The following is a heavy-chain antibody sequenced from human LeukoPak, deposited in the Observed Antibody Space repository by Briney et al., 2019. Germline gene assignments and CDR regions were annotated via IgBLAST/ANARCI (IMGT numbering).Heavy chain of an antibody. CDR3: ARDLYSLWFGELELFDY. CDR1: GGSISSGSYY. Sequence: SQTLSLTCTVSGGSISSGSYYWSWIRQPPGKGLEWIGYIYYSGSTNYNPSLKSRVTISVDTSKNQFSLKLSSVTAADTAVYYCARDLYSLWFGELELFDYWGQGTLVTVSS. D-gene: IGHD3-10*01. J-gene: IGHJ4*02. CDR2: IYYSGST. V-gene: IGHV4-61*01.